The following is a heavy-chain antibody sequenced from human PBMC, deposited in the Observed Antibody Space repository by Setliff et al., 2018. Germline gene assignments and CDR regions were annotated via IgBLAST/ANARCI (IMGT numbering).Heavy chain of an antibody. D-gene: IGHD3-16*01. CDR3: ARTGWGKYAFDL. J-gene: IGHJ3*01. CDR1: GFIFSTLS. Sequence: GSLRLSCAASGFIFSTLSMNWVRQAPGKGLEWLSYITGTSSTINYADSVKGRFTISRDNARNSVYLQMNSLRAEDTAVYYCARTGWGKYAFDLWGQGAMVTVSS. V-gene: IGHV3-48*01. CDR2: ITGTSSTI.